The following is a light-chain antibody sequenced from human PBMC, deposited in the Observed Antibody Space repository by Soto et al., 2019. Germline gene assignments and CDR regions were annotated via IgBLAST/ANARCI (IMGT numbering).Light chain of an antibody. CDR1: QSISSW. V-gene: IGKV1-5*03. J-gene: IGKJ1*01. CDR3: QQYHGFPWT. CDR2: KAS. Sequence: DIQMTQSLSTLSASVGDRVTITCRASQSISSWLAWYQQKSGKAPKVLIYKASSLQSGVPSRFSGSGSGTEFTLTISSLQPDDFATYYCQQYHGFPWTFGQGTKVEIK.